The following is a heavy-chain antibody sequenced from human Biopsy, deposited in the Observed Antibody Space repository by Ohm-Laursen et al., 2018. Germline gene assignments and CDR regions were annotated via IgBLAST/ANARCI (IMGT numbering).Heavy chain of an antibody. CDR1: GFTFSDYY. V-gene: IGHV4-34*01. CDR2: INHSGRT. Sequence: LRLSCTASGFTFSDYYMSWIRQAPGKGLEWIGEINHSGRTNYNPSLKSRVTISVDTSKNQFSLKVRSVTAADTAVYYCVRGVDYYDPYHYYALDVWGQGTTVTVSS. D-gene: IGHD3-22*01. CDR3: VRGVDYYDPYHYYALDV. J-gene: IGHJ6*02.